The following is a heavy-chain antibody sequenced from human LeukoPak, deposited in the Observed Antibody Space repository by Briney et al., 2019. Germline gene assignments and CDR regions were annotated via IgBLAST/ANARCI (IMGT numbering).Heavy chain of an antibody. D-gene: IGHD5-12*01. V-gene: IGHV4-31*03. CDR1: GGSISSGGYY. CDR2: IYYSGST. J-gene: IGHJ4*02. CDR3: ARGSGYAGVFDY. Sequence: PSETLSLTCTVSGGSISSGGYYWSWIRQHPGKGLEWIGYIYYSGSTYYNPSLKSRVTISVDTSKNQFSLKLSSVTAADTAVYYCARGSGYAGVFDYWGQGTLVTVSS.